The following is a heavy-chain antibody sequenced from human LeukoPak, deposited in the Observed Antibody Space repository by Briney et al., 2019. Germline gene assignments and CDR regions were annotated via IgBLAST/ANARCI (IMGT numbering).Heavy chain of an antibody. V-gene: IGHV1-18*01. Sequence: EASVKVSCKASGYTFTTYGITWVRQAPGQGLEWMAWISASNGNTNYSPNFQGRVTLTTDTSTSTAYMELRSLASDDTAVYYCARAPSYYSGTYYTRDWFDPWGQGTLVTVSS. J-gene: IGHJ5*02. D-gene: IGHD1-26*01. CDR1: GYTFTTYG. CDR2: ISASNGNT. CDR3: ARAPSYYSGTYYTRDWFDP.